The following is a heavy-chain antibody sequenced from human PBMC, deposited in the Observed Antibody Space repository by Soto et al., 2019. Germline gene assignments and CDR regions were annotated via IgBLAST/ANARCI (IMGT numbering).Heavy chain of an antibody. CDR1: GFTFSSYG. J-gene: IGHJ6*02. D-gene: IGHD3-3*01. V-gene: IGHV3-30*02. CDR3: AKXFRILRFLEWLSPARYGMDV. Sequence: PGGSLRLSCAASGFTFSSYGMHWVRQAPGKGLEWVAVIWYDGSNKYYADSVKGRFTISRDNSKNTLYLQMNSLRAEDTAVYYCAKXFRILRFLEWLSPARYGMDVWGQGTTVTVSS. CDR2: IWYDGSNK.